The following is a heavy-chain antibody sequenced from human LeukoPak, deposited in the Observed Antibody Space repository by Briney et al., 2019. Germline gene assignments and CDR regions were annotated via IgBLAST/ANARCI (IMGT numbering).Heavy chain of an antibody. CDR2: IYHSGST. V-gene: IGHV4-30-2*01. CDR3: ARVSGSYLD. D-gene: IGHD1-26*01. Sequence: KPSQTLSLTCAVSGGSISSGGYSWSWIRQPPGKGLEWIGYIYHSGSTNYSPSLKSRVTISVDTSKSQFSLKLSSVTAADRAMYFCARVSGSYLDWGQGTLVTVSS. J-gene: IGHJ4*02. CDR1: GGSISSGGYS.